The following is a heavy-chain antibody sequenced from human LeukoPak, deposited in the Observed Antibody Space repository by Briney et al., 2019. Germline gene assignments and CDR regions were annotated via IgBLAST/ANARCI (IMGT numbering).Heavy chain of an antibody. CDR3: ARDSSARYSASWYVVGDFDY. D-gene: IGHD6-13*01. V-gene: IGHV3-11*01. CDR2: ISSSGSTI. Sequence: GGSLRLSCAASGFTFSDYYMSWIRQAPGKGLEWVSYISSSGSTIYYADSVKGRFTISRDNAKNSLYLQMNSLRAEDTAVYYCARDSSARYSASWYVVGDFDYWGQGTLVTVSS. J-gene: IGHJ4*02. CDR1: GFTFSDYY.